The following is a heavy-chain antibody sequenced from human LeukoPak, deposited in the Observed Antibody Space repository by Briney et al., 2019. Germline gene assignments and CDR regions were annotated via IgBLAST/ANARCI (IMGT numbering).Heavy chain of an antibody. Sequence: GGSLRLSCAASGFTFSSYSMNWVRQAPGKGLEWVSYISYTGTIYYADSVKGRFTISRDSAKNSLYLHMSSLRAEDTALYYCTRDPRALDYWGQGTLVTVSS. CDR2: ISYTGTI. J-gene: IGHJ4*02. V-gene: IGHV3-48*01. CDR1: GFTFSSYS. CDR3: TRDPRALDY.